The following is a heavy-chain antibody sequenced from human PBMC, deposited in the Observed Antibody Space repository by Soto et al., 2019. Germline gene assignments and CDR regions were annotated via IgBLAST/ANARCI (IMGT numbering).Heavy chain of an antibody. V-gene: IGHV1-46*01. Sequence: QVQLGQSGAELKKPGASVKISCKSSGYIFTNFYLHWVRQAPGQGLEWMGVIFPNGDRTSYEQSFQGRVTMTRDTSTSTDQMELSSLTCEDTAVYFCAREAPSTGAFDIWGQGTMVTVSS. CDR2: IFPNGDRT. J-gene: IGHJ3*02. D-gene: IGHD2-8*02. CDR1: GYIFTNFY. CDR3: AREAPSTGAFDI.